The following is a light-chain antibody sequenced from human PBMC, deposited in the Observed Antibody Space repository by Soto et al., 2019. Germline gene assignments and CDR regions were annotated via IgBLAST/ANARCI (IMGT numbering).Light chain of an antibody. CDR2: ADS. CDR3: HVWDISAEQVV. Sequence: SYELTQPPSVSVAPGQTATVTCGADNIGTKSVHWYQKKPGQAPLLVVFADSDRPPGIPARFSAFNSGNTATLTINRVEDGDEDAYYCHVWDISAEQVVFGGGTKLTVL. CDR1: NIGTKS. J-gene: IGLJ2*01. V-gene: IGLV3-21*02.